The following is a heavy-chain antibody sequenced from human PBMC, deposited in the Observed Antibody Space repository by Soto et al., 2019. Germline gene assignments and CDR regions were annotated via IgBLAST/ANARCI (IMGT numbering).Heavy chain of an antibody. CDR1: GFPFTSSA. V-gene: IGHV1-58*01. CDR3: AANPSHTYYYDSSGYTMAFDI. J-gene: IGHJ3*02. CDR2: IVVGSGNT. D-gene: IGHD3-22*01. Sequence: GGSGKVSCKACGFPFTSSALQLVRQARGQRLEWTGWIVVGSGNTNYAQKFQERVTITRDMSTSTAYMELSSLRSEDTAVYYCAANPSHTYYYDSSGYTMAFDIWGQGTLVTVSS.